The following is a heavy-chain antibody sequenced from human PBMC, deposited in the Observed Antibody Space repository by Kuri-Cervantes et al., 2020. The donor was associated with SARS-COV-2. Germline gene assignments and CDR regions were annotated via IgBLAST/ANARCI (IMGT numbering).Heavy chain of an antibody. CDR1: GGSFSGYY. CDR3: ARGQYSSSWYSNLDH. D-gene: IGHD6-13*01. CDR2: INHSGST. V-gene: IGHV4-34*01. J-gene: IGHJ4*02. Sequence: SETLSLTCAVYGGSFSGYYWSWIRQPPGKGLEWIGEINHSGSTNYNPSLKSRVTISVDRSKNQFSLKLSSVTAADTAVYYCARGQYSSSWYSNLDHWGQGTLVTVSS.